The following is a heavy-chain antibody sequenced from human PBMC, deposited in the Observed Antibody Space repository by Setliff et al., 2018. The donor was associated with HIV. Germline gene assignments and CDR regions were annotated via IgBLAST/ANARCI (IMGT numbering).Heavy chain of an antibody. D-gene: IGHD6-13*01. CDR3: ASQTIAATGTNFDY. V-gene: IGHV4-34*01. CDR1: GGSFSGYY. J-gene: IGHJ4*02. Sequence: SETLSLTCAVYGGSFSGYYWSWIRQPPGKGLEWIGEINHSGSANYNPSLKSRVTISVDTSKDQFSLKLTSVTAADTAVYYCASQTIAATGTNFDYWGQGTLVTVSS. CDR2: INHSGSA.